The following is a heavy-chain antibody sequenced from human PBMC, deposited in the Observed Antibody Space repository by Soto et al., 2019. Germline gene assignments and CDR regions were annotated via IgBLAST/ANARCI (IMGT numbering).Heavy chain of an antibody. D-gene: IGHD1-7*01. V-gene: IGHV3-7*01. Sequence: GGSLRLSCAASGFTLRSYWMSWVRQAPGKGLEWVANIKQNGSEKYYVDSVKGRFTISRDNAKNSLYLQMNSLRAEDTAVYYCARVNYDDAFDIWGQGTMVTVSS. CDR3: ARVNYDDAFDI. CDR2: IKQNGSEK. CDR1: GFTLRSYW. J-gene: IGHJ3*02.